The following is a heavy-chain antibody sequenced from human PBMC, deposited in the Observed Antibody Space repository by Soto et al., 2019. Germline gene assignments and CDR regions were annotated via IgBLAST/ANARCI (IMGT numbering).Heavy chain of an antibody. CDR2: ISAYNGNT. J-gene: IGHJ6*03. Sequence: ASVKVSCKASGYTFTSYGISWVRQAPGQGLEWMGWISAYNGNTNYAQKPQGRVTMTTDTSTSTAYMELRSLRSDDTAVYYCARDLPRWKLAARPSYYMDVWGKGTTVTVSS. CDR1: GYTFTSYG. D-gene: IGHD6-6*01. CDR3: ARDLPRWKLAARPSYYMDV. V-gene: IGHV1-18*01.